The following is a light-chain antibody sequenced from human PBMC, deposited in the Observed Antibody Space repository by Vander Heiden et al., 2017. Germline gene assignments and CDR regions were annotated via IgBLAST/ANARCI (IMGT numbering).Light chain of an antibody. J-gene: IGKJ2*01. CDR3: QQNYNTPYT. V-gene: IGKV1-39*01. Sequence: LFPPFPSSRAGAVGDRVTMTCRASQSISTYLKWYQQKPGKAPKLLIYGASSLQSGVPSRFSGSGSGTDFTLTISSLQPDDFATYYCQQNYNTPYTFGQGTELEIK. CDR2: GAS. CDR1: QSISTY.